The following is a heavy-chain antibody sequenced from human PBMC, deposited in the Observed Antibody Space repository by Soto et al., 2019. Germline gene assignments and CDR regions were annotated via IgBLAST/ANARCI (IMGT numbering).Heavy chain of an antibody. CDR2: IGNSNNPT. J-gene: IGHJ3*01. Sequence: EVQLVESGGGLVKPGGSPRLSCAASGFTFSDYSMLWVRQAPGKGLEWLAFIGNSNNPTFYADSVRGRFTISSDNPKNTVYLQMNSLREEDTAVYFCARQEGYCNGGPCYRGAFDFWGQGTIVTVSS. CDR3: ARQEGYCNGGPCYRGAFDF. V-gene: IGHV3-21*02. CDR1: GFTFSDYS. D-gene: IGHD2-15*01.